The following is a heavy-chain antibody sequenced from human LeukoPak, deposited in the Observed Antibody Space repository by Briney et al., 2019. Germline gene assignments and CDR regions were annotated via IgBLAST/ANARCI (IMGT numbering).Heavy chain of an antibody. CDR1: GGTFSTYP. Sequence: ASVKVSCKASGGTFSTYPISWVRHAPGQGLEWMGGIIPIVGIGNYAQKLRVRVTTTADKSTKTAYMELSSLRSEDTAVYYCARDGEMAAIYFDYWGQGTLVTVSS. CDR2: IIPIVGIG. V-gene: IGHV1-69*17. D-gene: IGHD5-24*01. CDR3: ARDGEMAAIYFDY. J-gene: IGHJ4*02.